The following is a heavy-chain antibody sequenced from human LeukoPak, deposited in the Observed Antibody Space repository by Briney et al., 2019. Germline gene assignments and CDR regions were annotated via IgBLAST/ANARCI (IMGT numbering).Heavy chain of an antibody. V-gene: IGHV1-69*13. J-gene: IGHJ4*02. CDR2: IIPIFGTA. CDR1: GGTFSSYA. CDR3: ARDRIGYCSSTSCYGYFDY. Sequence: AASVKVSCKASGGTFSSYAISWVRQAPGQGLEWMGGIIPIFGTANYAQKFQGRVTITADESTSTAYMELSSPRSEDTAVYYCARDRIGYCSSTSCYGYFDYWGQGTLVTVSS. D-gene: IGHD2-2*01.